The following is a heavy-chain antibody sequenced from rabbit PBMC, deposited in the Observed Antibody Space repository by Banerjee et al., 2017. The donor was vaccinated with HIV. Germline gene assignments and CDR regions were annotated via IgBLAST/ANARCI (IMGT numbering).Heavy chain of an antibody. CDR3: ARVTGYGSTSGHPTRLDL. CDR2: IYPDYGTT. V-gene: IGHV1S40*01. J-gene: IGHJ3*01. CDR1: GFDFTNYYV. D-gene: IGHD1-1*01. Sequence: QSLEESGGDLVKPGASLTLTCTASGFDFTNYYVMCWVRQAPGKGLEWIAYIYPDYGTTDYATWVNGRFTISLDNAQNTVFLRMTSLTAADTATYFCARVTGYGSTSGHPTRLDLWGPGTLVTVS.